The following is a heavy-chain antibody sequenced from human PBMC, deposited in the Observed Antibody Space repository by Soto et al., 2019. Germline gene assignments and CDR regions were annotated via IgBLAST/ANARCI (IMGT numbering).Heavy chain of an antibody. CDR2: IIPIFGTA. V-gene: IGHV1-69*01. CDR3: ARDGFNDDILTGYRFYNWFDP. J-gene: IGHJ5*02. D-gene: IGHD3-9*01. CDR1: GGTFSSYA. Sequence: QVQLVQSGAEVKKPGSSVKVSCKASGGTFSSYAISWVRQAPGQGLEWMGGIIPIFGTANYAQKFQGRVTITADESTSTAYMELSSLRSEETAVYYCARDGFNDDILTGYRFYNWFDPWGQGTLVTVSS.